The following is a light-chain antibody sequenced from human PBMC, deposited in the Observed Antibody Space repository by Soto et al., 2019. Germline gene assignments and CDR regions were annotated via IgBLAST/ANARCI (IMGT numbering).Light chain of an antibody. J-gene: IGKJ3*01. CDR3: QQYNGFLFT. CDR1: QTINNW. CDR2: KAS. Sequence: DIPVTQSPSTLSASVGDRVTITCRASQTINNWLAWYQQKPGKAPKLLVYKASSLGSGVPSRFSGSGSGTEFTLTISSLQAADFGTYYCQQYNGFLFTFGPGTKVDIK. V-gene: IGKV1-5*03.